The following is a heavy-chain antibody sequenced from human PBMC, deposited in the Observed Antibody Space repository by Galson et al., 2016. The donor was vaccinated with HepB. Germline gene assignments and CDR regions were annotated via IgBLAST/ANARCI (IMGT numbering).Heavy chain of an antibody. J-gene: IGHJ3*02. CDR3: ARRLGYCTNGVCRHHAFDI. Sequence: PALVKPTQTLTLTCTFSGFSLSTSGVGMGWIRQPPGKALEWLALIYWDDDKRYSPSLKSRLTITKDTSKNQVVLTMTNLDPVDTATYYCARRLGYCTNGVCRHHAFDIWGQGTMVTVSS. CDR2: IYWDDDK. V-gene: IGHV2-5*02. CDR1: GFSLSTSGVG. D-gene: IGHD2-8*01.